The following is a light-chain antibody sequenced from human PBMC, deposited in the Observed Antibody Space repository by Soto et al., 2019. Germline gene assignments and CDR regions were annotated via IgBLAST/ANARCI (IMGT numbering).Light chain of an antibody. J-gene: IGKJ5*01. CDR1: QSVSSY. V-gene: IGKV3-11*01. CDR3: QQRSNWPPT. Sequence: EIVLTQSPATPSLSPGERATLSCRASQSVSSYLAWYQQKPGQAPRLLIYDASNRATGIPARFSGSGSGTDFTFTFISLEPEDFAVYYCQQRSNWPPTFGQGTRLEIK. CDR2: DAS.